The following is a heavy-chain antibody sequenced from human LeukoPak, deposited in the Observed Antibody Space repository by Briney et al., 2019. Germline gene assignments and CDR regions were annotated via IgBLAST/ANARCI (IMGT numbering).Heavy chain of an antibody. Sequence: SETLSLTCTVSGGSISSSSYYWGWRRQPPGEGREWIVIIYYSGSTYYNPSLKSLVTISVATSKNQFSLKLSSVTAADTAVYYCARRPVRQLWFRGAFDYWGQGTLVTVSS. CDR3: ARRPVRQLWFRGAFDY. CDR1: GGSISSSSYY. CDR2: IYYSGST. J-gene: IGHJ4*02. D-gene: IGHD5-18*01. V-gene: IGHV4-39*01.